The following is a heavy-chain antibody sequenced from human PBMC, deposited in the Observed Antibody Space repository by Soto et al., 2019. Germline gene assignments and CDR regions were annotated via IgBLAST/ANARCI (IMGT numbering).Heavy chain of an antibody. CDR3: ARDGSTVTTNYHYTMDV. D-gene: IGHD4-17*01. CDR2: ILSGGSRI. Sequence: EVQLVESGGGLVQPGGSLILSCAASGFTFSTYHMNWVRQAPGKGLEWVSYILSGGSRIYYADSVKGRFTISRDNAKNSLYLQMNSLRAEETAVYYCARDGSTVTTNYHYTMDVWGQETTVTVSS. V-gene: IGHV3-48*03. J-gene: IGHJ6*02. CDR1: GFTFSTYH.